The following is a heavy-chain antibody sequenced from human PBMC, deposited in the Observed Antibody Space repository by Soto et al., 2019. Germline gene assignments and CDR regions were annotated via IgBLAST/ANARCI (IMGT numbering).Heavy chain of an antibody. Sequence: GGSLRLSCAASGFTFSTYEMNWVRQAPGKGLEWVSYISSSGYTIYYADSVRGRFTISRDNAKNSLYLQMISLRAEDTAVYYCARVLHYYYDSSGPIDSWGQGTLVTVSS. D-gene: IGHD3-22*01. CDR3: ARVLHYYYDSSGPIDS. CDR2: ISSSGYTI. CDR1: GFTFSTYE. J-gene: IGHJ4*02. V-gene: IGHV3-48*03.